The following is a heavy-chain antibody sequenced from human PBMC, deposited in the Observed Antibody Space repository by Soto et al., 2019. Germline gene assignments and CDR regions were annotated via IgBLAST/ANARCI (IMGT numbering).Heavy chain of an antibody. CDR1: GFTFSGYN. CDR2: IKSDSSGI. V-gene: IGHV3-48*02. Sequence: EVQLVESGGGLVQPGGSLRLSCAASGFTFSGYNMNWIRQAPGKGLEWVSCIKSDSSGIWYADSVKGRFTMSRDNAKNSLHLQVNSLRDEDTAVYFCARDSNWSSDYWGQGTLVAVSS. J-gene: IGHJ4*02. D-gene: IGHD1-1*01. CDR3: ARDSNWSSDY.